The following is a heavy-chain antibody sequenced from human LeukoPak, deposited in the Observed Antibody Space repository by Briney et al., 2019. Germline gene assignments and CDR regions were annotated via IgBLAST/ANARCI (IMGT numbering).Heavy chain of an antibody. CDR3: AKDFPYYGSGNWFDP. D-gene: IGHD3-10*01. V-gene: IGHV3-23*01. J-gene: IGHJ5*02. CDR2: ISGSGGST. CDR1: GFTFSSYG. Sequence: GGSLRLSCAASGFTFSSYGMSWVRQAPGKGLEWVSAISGSGGSTYYADSVKGRFTISRDNSKNTLYLQMNSLRAEDTAVYYCAKDFPYYGSGNWFDPWGQGTLVTVSS.